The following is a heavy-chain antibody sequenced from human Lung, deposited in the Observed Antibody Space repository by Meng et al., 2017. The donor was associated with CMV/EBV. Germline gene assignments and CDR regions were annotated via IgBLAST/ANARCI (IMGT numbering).Heavy chain of an antibody. CDR2: IYHSGST. CDR1: GGSISSSNW. J-gene: IGHJ4*02. D-gene: IGHD6-19*01. V-gene: IGHV4-4*02. Sequence: QVQLQESGPGLVKPSGALSLNSAVSGGSISSSNWWSWVRQPPGKGLEWIGEIYHSGSTNYNPSLKSRVTISVDKSKNQFSLKLSSVTAADTAVYYCASFPPPGKQWLVTDYWGQGTLVTVSS. CDR3: ASFPPPGKQWLVTDY.